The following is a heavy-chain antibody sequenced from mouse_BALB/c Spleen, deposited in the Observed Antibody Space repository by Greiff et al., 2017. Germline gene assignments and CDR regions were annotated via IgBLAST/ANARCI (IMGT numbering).Heavy chain of an antibody. Sequence: EVQVVESGGGLVQPGGSLKLSCAASGFTFSSYGMSWVRQTPDKRLELVATINSNGGSTYYPDSVKGRFTISRDNAKNTLYLQMSSLKSEDTAMYYCARDDYEDAMDYWGQGTSVTVSS. J-gene: IGHJ4*01. CDR1: GFTFSSYG. D-gene: IGHD2-13*01. V-gene: IGHV5-6-3*01. CDR2: INSNGGST. CDR3: ARDDYEDAMDY.